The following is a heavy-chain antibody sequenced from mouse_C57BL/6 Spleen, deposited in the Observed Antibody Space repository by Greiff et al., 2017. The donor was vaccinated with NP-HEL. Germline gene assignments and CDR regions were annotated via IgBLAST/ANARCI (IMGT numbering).Heavy chain of an antibody. CDR1: GYTFTSYG. CDR3: ARRDGYYLYAMDY. D-gene: IGHD2-3*01. CDR2: IYPRSGNT. V-gene: IGHV1-81*01. J-gene: IGHJ4*01. Sequence: VKLMESGAELARPGASVKLSCKASGYTFTSYGISWVKQRTGQGLEWIGEIYPRSGNTYYNEKFKGKATLTADKSSSTAYMELRSLTSEDSAVYFCARRDGYYLYAMDYWGQGTSVTVSS.